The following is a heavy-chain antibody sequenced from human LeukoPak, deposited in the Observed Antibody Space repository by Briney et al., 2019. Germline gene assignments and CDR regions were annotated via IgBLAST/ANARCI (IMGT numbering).Heavy chain of an antibody. CDR1: GYTLATYA. V-gene: IGHV1-18*01. D-gene: IGHD3-22*01. J-gene: IGHJ4*02. CDR3: ISYYCGSTGFYYGDRAGDHY. CDR2: ISAFNGKT. Sequence: ASVKVSCKTSGYTLATYAVSWVRQAPRHGLEWVGWISAFNGKTNYAQKFQGRVTMTTDSSTDTAYMELRRLRSDDTAVYYCISYYCGSTGFYYGDRAGDHYWGQGSLVTVSS.